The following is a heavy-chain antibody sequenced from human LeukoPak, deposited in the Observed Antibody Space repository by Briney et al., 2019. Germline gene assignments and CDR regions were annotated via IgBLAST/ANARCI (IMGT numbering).Heavy chain of an antibody. CDR3: AREWGGYNYYYGMDV. Sequence: SETLSLTCSVSGGPISNYFWSWVRQPPGKGLEWIGYISDIGSTNYNPSIKSRVTISIDMSKNQFSLKLRAVTAADTAVYYCAREWGGYNYYYGMDVWGQGTTVTVSS. V-gene: IGHV4-59*01. CDR1: GGPISNYF. CDR2: ISDIGST. J-gene: IGHJ6*02. D-gene: IGHD5-24*01.